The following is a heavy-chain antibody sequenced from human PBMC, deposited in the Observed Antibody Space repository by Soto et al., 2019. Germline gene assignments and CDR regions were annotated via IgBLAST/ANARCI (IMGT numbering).Heavy chain of an antibody. Sequence: SETLSLTCTVSGVSFSSSIYYWGWIRQPPGKGLEWIGSIYYSGSTYYNPSLKSRVTISVDTSKNQFSLKLSSVTAADTAVYYCARVDTAMVTYYYYGMDVWGQGTTVTVSS. CDR2: IYYSGST. CDR3: ARVDTAMVTYYYYGMDV. J-gene: IGHJ6*02. CDR1: GVSFSSSIYY. V-gene: IGHV4-39*01. D-gene: IGHD5-18*01.